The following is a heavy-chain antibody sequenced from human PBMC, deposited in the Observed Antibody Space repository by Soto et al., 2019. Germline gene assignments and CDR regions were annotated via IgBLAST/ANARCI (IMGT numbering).Heavy chain of an antibody. D-gene: IGHD2-2*01. Sequence: QVQLQESGPGLVKPSQTLSLTCTVSGGSISSGGYYWSWIRQHPGKGLEWIGYIYYSGSTYYNPSLKSRVTISVDTSKNQSSLKLSSVTAADTAVYYCARIADLGCCSSTSCPHYGMDAWGPGSTVTVAS. CDR1: GGSISSGGYY. J-gene: IGHJ6*02. V-gene: IGHV4-31*03. CDR3: ARIADLGCCSSTSCPHYGMDA. CDR2: IYYSGST.